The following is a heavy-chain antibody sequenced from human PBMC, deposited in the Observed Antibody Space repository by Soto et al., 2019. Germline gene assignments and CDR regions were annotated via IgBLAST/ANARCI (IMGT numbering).Heavy chain of an antibody. D-gene: IGHD3-22*01. J-gene: IGHJ4*02. V-gene: IGHV3-30*18. CDR3: AKVPLPYYDSSADTLGS. CDR2: ISYDGNNK. CDR1: GFLFNSYG. Sequence: QVQLVESGGGVAQPGRSLRLSCAGSGFLFNSYGMHWVRQAPGKGLEWVAVISYDGNNKYYSESVKGRFTVSRDNSNSTLFLLLNSLRPEDTAVYYCAKVPLPYYDSSADTLGSWGQGTPVTVSS.